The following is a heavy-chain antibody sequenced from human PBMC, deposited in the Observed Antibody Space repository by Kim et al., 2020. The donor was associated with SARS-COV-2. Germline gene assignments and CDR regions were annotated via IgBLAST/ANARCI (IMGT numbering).Heavy chain of an antibody. CDR2: IGTAGDT. V-gene: IGHV3-13*01. CDR3: ARGYSSSWYWAFDI. Sequence: GGSLRLSCAASGFTFSSYDMHWVRQATGKGLAWVSAIGTAGDTYYPGSVKGRFTISRENAKNSLYLQMNSLRAGDTAVYYCARGYSSSWYWAFDIWGQGTMVTVSS. D-gene: IGHD6-13*01. CDR1: GFTFSSYD. J-gene: IGHJ3*02.